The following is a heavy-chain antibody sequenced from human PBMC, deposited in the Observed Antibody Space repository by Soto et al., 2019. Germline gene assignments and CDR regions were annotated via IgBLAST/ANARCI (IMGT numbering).Heavy chain of an antibody. CDR3: ARDRRMVTNLGGYYYYSMDV. D-gene: IGHD5-18*01. CDR1: GGSISSGVYY. Sequence: QVQLQESGPGLVKPSQTLSLTCTVSGGSISSGVYYWSWIRQHPVKGLEWIGYIFHSGTPYYNPSLKSRLTISVDTSKNQFSLTLISVTAADTAVYYCARDRRMVTNLGGYYYYSMDVWGQGTTVTVAS. CDR2: IFHSGTP. J-gene: IGHJ6*02. V-gene: IGHV4-31*03.